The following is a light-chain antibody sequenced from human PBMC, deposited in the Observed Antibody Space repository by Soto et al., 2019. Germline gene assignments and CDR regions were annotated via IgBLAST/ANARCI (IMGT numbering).Light chain of an antibody. CDR1: QGIAKS. V-gene: IGKV1-27*01. J-gene: IGKJ1*01. CDR2: SAS. Sequence: DIQMTQSPSSLSASVGDRVTITCRASQGIAKSLAWYQQKSGKAPKLLIYSASTLQSGVPSRFSGSGSGTDLTLTISSLQPEDVATYYCQKYNSAPWTFGQGTKVDIK. CDR3: QKYNSAPWT.